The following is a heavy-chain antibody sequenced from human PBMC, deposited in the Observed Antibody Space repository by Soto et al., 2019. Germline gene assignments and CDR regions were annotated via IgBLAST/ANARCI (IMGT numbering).Heavy chain of an antibody. J-gene: IGHJ5*02. CDR3: AGDMRTTVVTRNNWFDP. V-gene: IGHV4-31*03. CDR2: IYYSGST. Sequence: QVQLQESGPGLVKPSQTLSLTCTVSAGSISSGGYYWSWISQHPGKGLEWLGYIYYSGSTYYNPSLKSRVTIIVDTSKNPFSLQLSSVAAADTAVDYCAGDMRTTVVTRNNWFDPWGEGTLVIFSS. CDR1: AGSISSGGYY. D-gene: IGHD4-17*01.